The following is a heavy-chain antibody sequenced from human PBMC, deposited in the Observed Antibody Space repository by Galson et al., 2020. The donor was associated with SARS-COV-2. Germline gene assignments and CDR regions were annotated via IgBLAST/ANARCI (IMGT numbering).Heavy chain of an antibody. Sequence: GGSLRLSCVASGFPFDDYTMHWVRQAPGKGLECVPSISWNSRSIGYADSVKGRFTIPRDNGKNLLSLQLTILRPEDTAFYYCGRSTWYEAPDTWGQGTLVVVSS. CDR2: ISWNSRSI. V-gene: IGHV3-9*01. J-gene: IGHJ5*02. CDR1: GFPFDDYT. CDR3: GRSTWYEAPDT. D-gene: IGHD6-13*01.